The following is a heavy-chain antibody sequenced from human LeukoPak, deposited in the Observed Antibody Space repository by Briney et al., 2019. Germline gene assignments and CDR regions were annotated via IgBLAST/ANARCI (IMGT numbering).Heavy chain of an antibody. V-gene: IGHV4-34*01. CDR1: GGSFSGYY. D-gene: IGHD6-13*01. CDR3: ARGGSNWYVRPLNYYYYYGMDV. CDR2: INHSGST. J-gene: IGHJ6*02. Sequence: SETLSLTCAVYGGSFSGYYWSWIRQPPGKGLEWIGEINHSGSTNYNPSLKSRVTISVDTSKNQFSLKLSSVTAADTAVYYCARGGSNWYVRPLNYYYYYGMDVWGQGTTVTVSS.